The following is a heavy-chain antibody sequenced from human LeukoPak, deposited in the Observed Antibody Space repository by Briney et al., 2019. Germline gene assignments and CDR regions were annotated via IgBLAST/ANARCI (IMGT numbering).Heavy chain of an antibody. CDR1: GFSFSSYA. D-gene: IGHD3-22*01. Sequence: GGSLRLSCAASGFSFSSYAMSWVRQAPGKGLEWVSGMGGSGGGAHYADSVKGRFTISRDNSKHTLYLQMNSLRAEDTAVYYCAKVDSRNYYEILDYWGQGTLATVSS. V-gene: IGHV3-23*01. CDR3: AKVDSRNYYEILDY. CDR2: MGGSGGGA. J-gene: IGHJ4*02.